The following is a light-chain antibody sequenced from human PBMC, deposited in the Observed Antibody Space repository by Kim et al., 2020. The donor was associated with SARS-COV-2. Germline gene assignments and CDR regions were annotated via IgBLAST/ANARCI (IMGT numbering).Light chain of an antibody. V-gene: IGLV2-14*04. CDR2: DVS. CDR1: RSDFGVYHY. CDR3: CSYTSSSTWL. Sequence: GQPDPIPYTSTRSDFGVYHYVSWYKPHPRKAPKLMIYDVSKRPSGVSNRFSGSKSGNTASLTISGLQAEDEADYYCCSYTSSSTWLFGGGTQLTVL. J-gene: IGLJ3*02.